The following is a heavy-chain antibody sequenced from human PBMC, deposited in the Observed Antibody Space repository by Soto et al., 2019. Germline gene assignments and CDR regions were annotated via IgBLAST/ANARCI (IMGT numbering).Heavy chain of an antibody. CDR1: GFTFRNYW. V-gene: IGHV3-7*01. D-gene: IGHD2-2*01. Sequence: GGSLRLSCVASGFTFRNYWMSWVRQAPGKGLEWVANINQVGGEKYYVESVKGRFTISRDSAKNSLFLQMNSLRVEDMAVYYCARYCSSISCSDAFDFWGQGTMVTVSS. CDR3: ARYCSSISCSDAFDF. J-gene: IGHJ3*01. CDR2: INQVGGEK.